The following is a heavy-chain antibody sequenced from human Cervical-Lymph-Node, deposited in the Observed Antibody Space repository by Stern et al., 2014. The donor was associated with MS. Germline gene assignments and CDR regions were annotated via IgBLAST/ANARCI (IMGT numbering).Heavy chain of an antibody. CDR2: LHHSGTT. V-gene: IGHV4-31*03. CDR3: ATIPPHIEGAAFEI. CDR1: GASVSSGGYY. Sequence: VQLEESGPGLVKPSQTLSLTCTVSGASVSSGGYYWSWIRQHPGKGLEWVGYLHHSGTTFYNPSLKSRITISVDTSKNQFSLNLRSVTAEDTAVYYCATIPPHIEGAAFEIWGQGTMVTVSS. D-gene: IGHD1-26*01. J-gene: IGHJ3*02.